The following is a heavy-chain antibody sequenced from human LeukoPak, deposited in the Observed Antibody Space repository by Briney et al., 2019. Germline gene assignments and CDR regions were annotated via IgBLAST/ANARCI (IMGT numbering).Heavy chain of an antibody. CDR3: AKGLYDYSNYVGVSDY. CDR1: GFTFSSYG. D-gene: IGHD4-11*01. J-gene: IGHJ4*02. CDR2: ISYDGSNK. Sequence: GRSLRLSCAASGFTFSSYGMHWVRQAPGKGLEWVAVISYDGSNKYYADPVKGRFTISRDNSKNTLYLQMNSLRAEDTAVYYCAKGLYDYSNYVGVSDYWGQGTLVTVSS. V-gene: IGHV3-30*18.